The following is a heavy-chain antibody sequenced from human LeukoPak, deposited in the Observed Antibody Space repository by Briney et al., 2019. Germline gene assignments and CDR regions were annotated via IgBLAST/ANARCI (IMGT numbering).Heavy chain of an antibody. D-gene: IGHD3-9*01. CDR1: GGSFSGYY. J-gene: IGHJ4*02. CDR3: ARGNILTGYYFDF. Sequence: SETLSLTCAVYGGSFSGYYWSWIRKPPGKGLEWIGEINHSGSTNYNPSLKSRATISTDTSKNQFSLRLSSVTAADTAVYYCARGNILTGYYFDFWGQGALVTVSS. CDR2: INHSGST. V-gene: IGHV4-34*01.